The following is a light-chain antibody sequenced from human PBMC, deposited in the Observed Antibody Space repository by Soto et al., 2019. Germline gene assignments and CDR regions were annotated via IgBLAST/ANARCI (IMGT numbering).Light chain of an antibody. V-gene: IGKV1-5*01. CDR3: QQYNLYWT. CDR2: DAS. Sequence: DIQMTQTTSTLSASIGDRVTITCRASQSINNWLAWYQQKPGKAPKLLIYDASSLESGVPSRFSGSGSGTEFTLTISSLQPEDLATYYCQQYNLYWTFGQGTKVDI. J-gene: IGKJ1*01. CDR1: QSINNW.